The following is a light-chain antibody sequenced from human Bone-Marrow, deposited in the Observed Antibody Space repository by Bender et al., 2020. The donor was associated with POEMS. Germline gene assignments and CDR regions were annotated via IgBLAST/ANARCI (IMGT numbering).Light chain of an antibody. J-gene: IGLJ3*02. CDR3: AAWDDSLSGPV. V-gene: IGLV1-47*01. CDR2: RNS. Sequence: QSVMTQPPSVSGAPGQRVTISCTGSSSNIGAGFEVHWYQHVPGTAPKLLVYRNSQRPAGVPDRFSGSKSGTSASLVISGLRSDDESDYYCAAWDDSLSGPVFGGGTKLTVL. CDR1: SSNIGAGFE.